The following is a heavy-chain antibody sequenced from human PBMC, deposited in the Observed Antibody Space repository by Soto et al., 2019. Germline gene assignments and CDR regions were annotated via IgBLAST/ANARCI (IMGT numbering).Heavy chain of an antibody. CDR3: ADGADYDFWSGIMGSAFDI. Sequence: GGSLRLSCAASGFTFSSYAMSWVRQAPGKGLEWVSAISGSGGSTYYADSVKGRFTISRDNSKNTLYLQMNSLRAEDTAVYYGADGADYDFWSGIMGSAFDIWGQGTMVTVSS. CDR2: ISGSGGST. CDR1: GFTFSSYA. J-gene: IGHJ3*02. V-gene: IGHV3-23*01. D-gene: IGHD3-3*01.